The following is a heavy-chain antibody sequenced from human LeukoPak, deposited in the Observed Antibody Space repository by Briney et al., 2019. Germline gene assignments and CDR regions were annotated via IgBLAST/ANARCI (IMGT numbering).Heavy chain of an antibody. CDR1: GFTFSSYS. D-gene: IGHD6-13*01. Sequence: PGGSLRLSCAASGFTFSSYSMNWVRQAPGKGLEWVSSISVSSTYIYYADSVQGRFTISRDNAKNSLYLQMNSLRAEDTAMYYCARGAIAAAGTRGSSSTTGFDFWGQGTLVTVSS. V-gene: IGHV3-21*01. CDR2: ISVSSTYI. CDR3: ARGAIAAAGTRGSSSTTGFDF. J-gene: IGHJ4*02.